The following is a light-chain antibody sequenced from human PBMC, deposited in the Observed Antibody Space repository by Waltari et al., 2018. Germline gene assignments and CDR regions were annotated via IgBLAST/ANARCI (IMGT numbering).Light chain of an antibody. CDR1: QSIGRS. V-gene: IGKV3-20*01. J-gene: IGKJ1*01. Sequence: EIMLTQSPGTLSLSPGERATLACRTSQSIGRSLAWYQQKPGQAPRLLIYGASSRATDIPDRFRGSGSGTDFSLTINRLEPEDSALYYCQHYVRLPVTFGQGTKVEIK. CDR3: QHYVRLPVT. CDR2: GAS.